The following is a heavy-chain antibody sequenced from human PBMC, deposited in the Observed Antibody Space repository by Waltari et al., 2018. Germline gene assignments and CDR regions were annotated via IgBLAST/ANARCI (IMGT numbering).Heavy chain of an antibody. CDR3: ARASGNVRDAFGI. D-gene: IGHD2-8*01. CDR1: GFTFSSYS. Sequence: EVQLVESGGGLVKPGGSLRLSCAASGFTFSSYSMNWVRQAPGKGLEWVSSISSSSSYIYYADSVKGRFTISRDNAKNSLYLQMNSLRAEDTAVYYCARASGNVRDAFGIWGQGTMVTVSS. V-gene: IGHV3-21*01. J-gene: IGHJ3*02. CDR2: ISSSSSYI.